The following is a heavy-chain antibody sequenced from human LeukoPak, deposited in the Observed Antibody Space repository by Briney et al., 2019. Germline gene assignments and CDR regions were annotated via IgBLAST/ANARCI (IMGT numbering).Heavy chain of an antibody. CDR1: GYTFTSYG. Sequence: ASVKVSCKASGYTFTSYGISWVRQAPGQGLEWMGWISAYNGNTNYAQKLQGRVTMTTDTSTSTAYMELRSLRSDDTAVYYCARQTLAYCSGDCYSPEFDYWGQGTLVTVSS. J-gene: IGHJ4*02. D-gene: IGHD2-21*02. V-gene: IGHV1-18*01. CDR2: ISAYNGNT. CDR3: ARQTLAYCSGDCYSPEFDY.